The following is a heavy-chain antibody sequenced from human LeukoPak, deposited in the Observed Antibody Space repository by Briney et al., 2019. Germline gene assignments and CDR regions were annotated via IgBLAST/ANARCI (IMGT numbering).Heavy chain of an antibody. CDR2: IYYSGST. Sequence: PSETLSLTCTVSGGSISSSSYYWGWIRQPPGKGLEWIGSIYYSGSTYYNPSLKSRVTISVDTSKNQFSLKLSSVTAADTAVYYCARARVGVGARGFDYWGQGTLVTVSS. J-gene: IGHJ4*02. CDR1: GGSISSSSYY. D-gene: IGHD1-26*01. CDR3: ARARVGVGARGFDY. V-gene: IGHV4-39*07.